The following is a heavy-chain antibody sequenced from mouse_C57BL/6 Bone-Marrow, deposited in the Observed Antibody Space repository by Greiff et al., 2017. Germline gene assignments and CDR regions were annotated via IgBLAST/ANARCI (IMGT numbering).Heavy chain of an antibody. J-gene: IGHJ3*01. D-gene: IGHD1-1*01. CDR2: ISSGGSYT. CDR1: GFTFSSYG. CDR3: AGLLRSGRFAY. Sequence: EVKLVESGGDLVKTGGSLKLSCAASGFTFSSYGMSWVRQTPDKRLEWVATISSGGSYTYYPDSVKGRFTISRDNAKNTLYLQMSSLKSEDTAMYYCAGLLRSGRFAYWGQGTLVTVSA. V-gene: IGHV5-6*01.